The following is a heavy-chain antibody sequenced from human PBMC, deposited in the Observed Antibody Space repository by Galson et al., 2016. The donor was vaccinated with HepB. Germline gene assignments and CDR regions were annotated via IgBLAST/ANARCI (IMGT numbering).Heavy chain of an antibody. CDR3: ERSGGY. J-gene: IGHJ4*02. Sequence: SLRLSCAASGFTFSAFRMHWFRQVPGKGLLSVSRINPEGTTTDYADSVRGRFTVSRDNAKNTLYLQMNSLTAEDTAVYYCERSGGYWGQGTLVTVSS. CDR2: INPEGTTT. CDR1: GFTFSAFR. V-gene: IGHV3-74*01. D-gene: IGHD3-16*01.